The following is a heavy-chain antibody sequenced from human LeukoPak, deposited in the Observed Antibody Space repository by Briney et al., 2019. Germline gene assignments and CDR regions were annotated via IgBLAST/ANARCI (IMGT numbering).Heavy chain of an antibody. CDR3: ARRDIAFNAFDT. CDR2: FCSSGTT. D-gene: IGHD2-21*01. V-gene: IGHV4-39*01. Sequence: SETLSLTCKVSGDSISSITCYWGWIRQSPGKGLEWIGSFCSSGTTYYNPSLKSRVTISVDTSKNQFSLKMISVTAADTAVYYCARRDIAFNAFDTWSQGTMVAVSS. CDR1: GDSISSITCY. J-gene: IGHJ3*02.